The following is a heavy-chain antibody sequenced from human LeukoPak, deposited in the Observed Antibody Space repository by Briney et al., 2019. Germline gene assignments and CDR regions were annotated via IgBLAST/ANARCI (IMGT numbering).Heavy chain of an antibody. CDR2: INWNGGST. D-gene: IGHD1-7*01. J-gene: IGHJ4*02. CDR1: GFTFDDYG. CDR3: ARYNWNYDYFDY. Sequence: SLRLSCAASGFTFDDYGMSWVRQAPGKGLEWVSGINWNGGSTGYADSVKGRFTISRDNAKNSLYLQMNSLRGEDTAVYYCARYNWNYDYFDYWGQGALVAVSS. V-gene: IGHV3-20*04.